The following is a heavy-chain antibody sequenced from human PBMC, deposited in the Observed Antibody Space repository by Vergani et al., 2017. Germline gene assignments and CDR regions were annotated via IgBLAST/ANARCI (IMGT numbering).Heavy chain of an antibody. V-gene: IGHV3-23*01. CDR3: AKANRQNSGYDYLYYYHAMDV. CDR1: GFTFNHHA. CDR2: IRGSGGST. Sequence: EVQLLESGGDLVQPGGSLRLSCAASGFTFNHHAMNWVRQAPGQGLEWVSGIRGSGGSTYYAGSVKGRFTSSRDSSKHTLYLQMNSLSAGDTAVYYCAKANRQNSGYDYLYYYHAMDVWGQGTTVTVSS. D-gene: IGHD5-12*01. J-gene: IGHJ6*02.